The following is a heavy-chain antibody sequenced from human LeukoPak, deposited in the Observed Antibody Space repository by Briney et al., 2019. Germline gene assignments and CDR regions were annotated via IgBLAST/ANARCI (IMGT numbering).Heavy chain of an antibody. J-gene: IGHJ4*02. CDR2: IYTSGST. CDR1: GGSISSYY. D-gene: IGHD2-21*02. V-gene: IGHV4-4*07. CDR3: ARGIYCGGDCYFFNY. Sequence: SETLSLTCTVSGGSISSYYWSWIRQPAGKGLEWIGRIYTSGSTNYNPSLKSRVTISVDKSKNQFSLKLSSVTAADTAVYYCARGIYCGGDCYFFNYWGQGTLVTVSS.